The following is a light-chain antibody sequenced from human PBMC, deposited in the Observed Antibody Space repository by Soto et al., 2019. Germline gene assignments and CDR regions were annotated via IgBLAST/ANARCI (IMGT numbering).Light chain of an antibody. CDR2: GAS. CDR1: QSVSRNY. V-gene: IGKV3-20*01. Sequence: EIVLTQSPGTLSLSPGERATLSCRASQSVSRNYLAWNQQKPGQAPRLLIYGASSRATGIPDRFSGSGSGTDFTLTSIRLEPEDFAVYYCQQYGSSPLTFGVGTKVEIK. J-gene: IGKJ4*01. CDR3: QQYGSSPLT.